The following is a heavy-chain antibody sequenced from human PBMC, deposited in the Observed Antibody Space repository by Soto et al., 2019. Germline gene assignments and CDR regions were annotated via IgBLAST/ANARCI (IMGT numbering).Heavy chain of an antibody. CDR2: IYPNENT. CDR3: AKEHQIFYGSGSYPEY. Sequence: SETLSLTCTVSGGSVSSNSYSWGWVRQSPGKGLEWIGTIYPNENTNYNPSLKSRVTISVDTSKNQFSLKLSSVTAADTAVYYCAKEHQIFYGSGSYPEYWGQGTLVTVSS. CDR1: GGSVSSNSYS. D-gene: IGHD3-10*01. J-gene: IGHJ4*02. V-gene: IGHV4-39*07.